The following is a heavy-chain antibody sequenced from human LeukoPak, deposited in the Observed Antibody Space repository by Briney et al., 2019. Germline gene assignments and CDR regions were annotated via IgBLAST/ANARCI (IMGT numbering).Heavy chain of an antibody. D-gene: IGHD6-19*01. CDR3: ASQQWLVSTFDI. Sequence: GGSLRLSCAASGFTFSSYWMSWVRQAPGKGLVWVSRINSDGSSTSYADSVKGRFTISRDNVKNTLYLQMNSLRAEDTAVYYCASQQWLVSTFDIWGQGTMVTVSS. CDR1: GFTFSSYW. J-gene: IGHJ3*02. CDR2: INSDGSST. V-gene: IGHV3-74*01.